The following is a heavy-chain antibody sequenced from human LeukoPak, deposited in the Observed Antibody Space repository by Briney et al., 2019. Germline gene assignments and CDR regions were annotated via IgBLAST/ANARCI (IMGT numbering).Heavy chain of an antibody. V-gene: IGHV3-9*01. D-gene: IGHD6-13*01. CDR2: ISWNSGSI. J-gene: IGHJ3*01. CDR3: AKDPRYSSTWLRAFDV. CDR1: GFTFDDYA. Sequence: GRSLRLSCAASGFTFDDYAMHWVRQAPGKGLEWVSGISWNSGSIGYADSVKGRFTISRDNAKNSLYLQMNSLRVEDTALYYCAKDPRYSSTWLRAFDVWGQGTMVTVSS.